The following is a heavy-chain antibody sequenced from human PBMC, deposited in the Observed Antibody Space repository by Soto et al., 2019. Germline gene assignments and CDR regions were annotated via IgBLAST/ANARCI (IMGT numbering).Heavy chain of an antibody. CDR1: GGTFSSYA. Sequence: SVKVSCKASGGTFSSYAISWVRQAPGQGLEWMGGIIPIFGTANYAQKFQGRVTITADKSTSTAYMELSSLRSEDTAVYYCAAQGSIAAAGRYGMDVWGQGTTVTVSS. D-gene: IGHD6-13*01. J-gene: IGHJ6*02. CDR2: IIPIFGTA. V-gene: IGHV1-69*06. CDR3: AAQGSIAAAGRYGMDV.